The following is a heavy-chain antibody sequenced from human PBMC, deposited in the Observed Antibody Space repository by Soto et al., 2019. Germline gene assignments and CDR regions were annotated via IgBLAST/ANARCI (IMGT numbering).Heavy chain of an antibody. CDR3: ARARLRAVYAFDI. D-gene: IGHD5-12*01. CDR2: IYYSGST. CDR1: GGSVSSGAYY. V-gene: IGHV4-31*03. J-gene: IGHJ3*02. Sequence: QVQLQESDAGLVKASQTLSLTCTVSGGSVSSGAYYWTGIRQRPGKGLEWIGYIYYSGSTYYSPSLKRRLSISLDTSKNQFSLRLSSVTAADTAMYYCARARLRAVYAFDIWGQGTMVTVSS.